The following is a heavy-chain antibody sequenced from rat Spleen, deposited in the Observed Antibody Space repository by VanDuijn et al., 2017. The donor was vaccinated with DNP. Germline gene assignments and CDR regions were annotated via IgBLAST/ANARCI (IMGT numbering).Heavy chain of an antibody. Sequence: EVKLVESGGGLVQPGKSFKLSCAASGFTFNDNWMGRFRQAPGKGLEWIGEINKESGTIIYSPSLKDKFTISRDNAQNTLYMQMNKLGSEDTAIYHCAKGPNYGGYSDYFDYWGQGVMVTVSS. CDR2: INKESGTI. D-gene: IGHD1-11*01. J-gene: IGHJ2*01. V-gene: IGHV4-2*01. CDR1: GFTFNDNW. CDR3: AKGPNYGGYSDYFDY.